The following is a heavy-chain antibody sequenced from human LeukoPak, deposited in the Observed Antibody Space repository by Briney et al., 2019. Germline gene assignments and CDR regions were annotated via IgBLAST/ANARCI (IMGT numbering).Heavy chain of an antibody. CDR3: ARAGQQLETGWFDP. Sequence: PGGSLRLSCAASGFTFSSYSMNWVRQAPGKGLEWVSVIYSGGSTYYADSVKGRFTISRDNSKNTLYLQMNSLRAEDTAVYYCARAGQQLETGWFDPWGQGTLVTVSS. CDR1: GFTFSSYS. V-gene: IGHV3-53*01. J-gene: IGHJ5*02. D-gene: IGHD6-13*01. CDR2: IYSGGST.